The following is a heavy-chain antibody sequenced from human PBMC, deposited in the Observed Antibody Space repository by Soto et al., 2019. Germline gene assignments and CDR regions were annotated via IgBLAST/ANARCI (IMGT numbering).Heavy chain of an antibody. J-gene: IGHJ4*02. CDR2: MNPNTGNS. V-gene: IGHV1-8*01. D-gene: IGHD6-19*01. CDR1: GYTFTSYD. CDR3: ARRAETIGWEGFGAEAYYFYV. Sequence: ASVKVSCKASGYTFTSYDIYWVRQATGQGLEWMGWMNPNTGNSGYAQKFQGRVTMTSDTSITTAHMELSSLRSDDTAVYYCARRAETIGWEGFGAEAYYFYVWGQGILVTVSS.